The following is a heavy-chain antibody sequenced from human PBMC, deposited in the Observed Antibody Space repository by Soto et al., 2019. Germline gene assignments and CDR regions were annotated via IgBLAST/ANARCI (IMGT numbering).Heavy chain of an antibody. CDR2: IYPGDSET. CDR3: ARLESYYYYYYMDV. J-gene: IGHJ6*03. CDR1: GYSFTSYW. Sequence: GESLKISCKGSGYSFTSYWIGWVRQMPGKGLEWMGIIYPGDSETRYSPSFQGQVTISADKSISTAYLQWSSLKSSYTAMYYCARLESYYYYYYMDVWGKGTTVTVSS. V-gene: IGHV5-51*01.